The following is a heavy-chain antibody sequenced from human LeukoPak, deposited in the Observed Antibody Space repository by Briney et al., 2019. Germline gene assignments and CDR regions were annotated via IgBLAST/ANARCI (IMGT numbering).Heavy chain of an antibody. CDR1: GDSISSSSFF. CDR3: ARGLEVRARVGYHYYMDV. J-gene: IGHJ6*03. D-gene: IGHD1-26*01. V-gene: IGHV4-39*07. Sequence: PSETLSLTCTVSGDSISSSSFFWGWIRQPPGKGLEWIGAVYSENTYYNPSLKSRVSISVDTSKNQFSLTMSSVTAADTAVYFCARGLEVRARVGYHYYMDVWGKGTTVTVSS. CDR2: VYSENT.